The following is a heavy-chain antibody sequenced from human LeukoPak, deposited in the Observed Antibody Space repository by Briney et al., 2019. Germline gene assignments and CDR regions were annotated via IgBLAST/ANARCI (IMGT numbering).Heavy chain of an antibody. V-gene: IGHV3-23*01. CDR3: AKSPSYTDYFDY. J-gene: IGHJ4*02. D-gene: IGHD3-16*02. CDR2: ISGSGGST. Sequence: GGSLRLSCAASGFTFSSYAMSWVRQAPGKGLEWVSAISGSGGSTYYADSVKGQFTISRDNSKNTLYLQMNSLRAEDTAVYYCAKSPSYTDYFDYWGQGTLVTVSS. CDR1: GFTFSSYA.